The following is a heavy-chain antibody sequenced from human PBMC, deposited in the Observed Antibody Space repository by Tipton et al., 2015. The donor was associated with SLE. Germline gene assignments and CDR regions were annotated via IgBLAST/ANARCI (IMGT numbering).Heavy chain of an antibody. V-gene: IGHV4-61*09. CDR1: GGSISSGSYH. CDR2: IYTSGST. D-gene: IGHD1-1*01. CDR3: ARAGRAWNLFDY. Sequence: TLSLTCTVSGGSISSGSYHWSWIRQPAGKGLEWIGHIYTSGSTNYNPSLKSRVTISVDTSKNQFSLKLSSVTAADTAVYYCARAGRAWNLFDYWGQGTLVTVSS. J-gene: IGHJ4*02.